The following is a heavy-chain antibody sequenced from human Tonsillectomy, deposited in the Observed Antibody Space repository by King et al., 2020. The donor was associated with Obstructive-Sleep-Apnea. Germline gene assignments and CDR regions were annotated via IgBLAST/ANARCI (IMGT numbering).Heavy chain of an antibody. CDR3: VRDSPDILMIN. J-gene: IGHJ4*02. V-gene: IGHV1-69*01. CDR1: GGTVSSQI. Sequence: QLVQSGAEVKKPGSSVKVSCRTSGGTVSSQIINWVRQAPGQGLEYMGGIIPLLDTTNYAEKFQGRVTFTADESTNTAYMDLSSLKSEDTATYYCVRDSPDILMINWGQGTLVTVSS. CDR2: IIPLLDTT. D-gene: IGHD5-12*01.